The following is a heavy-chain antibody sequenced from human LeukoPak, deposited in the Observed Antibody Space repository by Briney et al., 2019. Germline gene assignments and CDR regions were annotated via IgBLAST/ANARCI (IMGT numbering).Heavy chain of an antibody. D-gene: IGHD3-3*01. V-gene: IGHV4-4*07. CDR3: ARESAIFGVVIVAFDY. CDR2: IYSSGST. Sequence: PSETLSLTCTVSGVSISSYYWNWIRQPAGKGLEWIGRIYSSGSTNYNPSLKSRVTMSVDTSKNQFSLKLNSVTAADTAVYYCARESAIFGVVIVAFDYWGQGALVTVSS. J-gene: IGHJ4*02. CDR1: GVSISSYY.